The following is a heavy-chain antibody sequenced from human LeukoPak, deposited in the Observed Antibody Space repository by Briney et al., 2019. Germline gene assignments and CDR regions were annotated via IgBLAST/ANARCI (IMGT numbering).Heavy chain of an antibody. CDR3: ARGHSSKAAASWGYLDT. J-gene: IGHJ5*02. D-gene: IGHD6-13*01. CDR1: EYSFTAFY. V-gene: IGHV1-2*02. Sequence: ASVKVSCKASEYSFTAFYPHWVRQVPGQGLEWMGWINPNTGGTNYAQKFQGRVTVTRDTSITTVYMDVTSLTSDDTAVYYCARGHSSKAAASWGYLDTWGQGTLVTVSS. CDR2: INPNTGGT.